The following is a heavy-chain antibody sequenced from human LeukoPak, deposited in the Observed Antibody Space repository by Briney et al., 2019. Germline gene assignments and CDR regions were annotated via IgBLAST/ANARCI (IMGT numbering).Heavy chain of an antibody. J-gene: IGHJ3*01. CDR3: VRPYCTNSVCHEESRNLDV. CDR1: GGSISSNRYY. Sequence: ASGPTLVKPSETLSLTCSVSGGSISSNRYYWGWIRQHPGKGLEWIGNIHYSGSTYYNPSLKTRVTISEDTSKNQFSPKLTSVTAADTAVYYCVRPYCTNSVCHEESRNLDVWGQGTMVTVSS. V-gene: IGHV4-39*01. D-gene: IGHD2-8*01. CDR2: IHYSGST.